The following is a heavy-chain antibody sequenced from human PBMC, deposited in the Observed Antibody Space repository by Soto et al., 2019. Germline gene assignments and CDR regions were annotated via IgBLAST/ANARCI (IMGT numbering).Heavy chain of an antibody. CDR1: GYSFTSYW. Sequence: EVQLVQSGAEVKKPGESLRISCKGSGYSFTSYWISWVRQMPGKGLEWMGRIDPSDSYTNYSPSFQGHVTISADKSLSTAYLQWSSLKASDTAMYYCAMRPYGSSYYYYYGMDVWGQGTTVTVSS. CDR2: IDPSDSYT. J-gene: IGHJ6*02. D-gene: IGHD3-10*01. V-gene: IGHV5-10-1*01. CDR3: AMRPYGSSYYYYYGMDV.